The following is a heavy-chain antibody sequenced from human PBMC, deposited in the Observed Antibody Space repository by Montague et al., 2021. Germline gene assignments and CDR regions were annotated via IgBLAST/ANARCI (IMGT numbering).Heavy chain of an antibody. CDR1: GYSFAPYW. CDR3: ARRSSTWPLYYCDY. V-gene: IGHV5-51*01. CDR2: IFPDDSDT. J-gene: IGHJ4*02. D-gene: IGHD6-13*01. Sequence: QSGAEVKKPGESLRISCKASGYSFAPYWIGWVRQMPGKGLEWMGIIFPDDSDTKYSPSFQGQVNISADKSISTAYLQCTSLKASDSAMYYCARRSSTWPLYYCDYWGQGTLVIVSS.